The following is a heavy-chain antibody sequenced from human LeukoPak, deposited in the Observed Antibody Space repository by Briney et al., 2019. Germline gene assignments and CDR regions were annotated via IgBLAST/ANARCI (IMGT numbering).Heavy chain of an antibody. CDR1: RGSLSNYY. V-gene: IGHV4-34*01. Sequence: SETLSLTCAVYRGSLSNYYWSWIRQPPGKGLEWIGEINHSGSTKFNPSLKSRVTILVDMSKSQFSLELRSVTAADTAVYYCARGPASGSDFAWFDPWGQGTLVTVSS. CDR2: INHSGST. D-gene: IGHD3-10*01. J-gene: IGHJ5*02. CDR3: ARGPASGSDFAWFDP.